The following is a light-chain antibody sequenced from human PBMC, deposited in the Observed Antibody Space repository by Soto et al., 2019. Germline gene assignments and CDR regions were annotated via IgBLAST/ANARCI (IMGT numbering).Light chain of an antibody. CDR1: RYNIGSNT. J-gene: IGLJ2*01. V-gene: IGLV1-44*01. CDR2: RNN. Sequence: QSVLTQPPSASGTPGQRVTISCSGSRYNIGSNTVSWYQQVPGTAPRLLLYRNNLRPSGVPDRFSGSKSDTSASLAITGLQSEDEAEYYCAAWDDSRNGYVVFGGGTKVTVL. CDR3: AAWDDSRNGYVV.